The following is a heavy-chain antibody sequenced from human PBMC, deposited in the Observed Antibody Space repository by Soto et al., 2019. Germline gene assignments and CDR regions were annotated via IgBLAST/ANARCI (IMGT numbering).Heavy chain of an antibody. Sequence: ASVKVSCKASGYTFTGYYMHWVRQAPGQGLEWMGWINPNSGGTNYAQKFQGRVTMTRDTSISTAYMELSRLRSDDTAVYYCARDWQGTYGDFSGETRPFDYWGQGTLVTVSS. CDR2: INPNSGGT. D-gene: IGHD4-17*01. J-gene: IGHJ4*02. CDR1: GYTFTGYY. V-gene: IGHV1-2*02. CDR3: ARDWQGTYGDFSGETRPFDY.